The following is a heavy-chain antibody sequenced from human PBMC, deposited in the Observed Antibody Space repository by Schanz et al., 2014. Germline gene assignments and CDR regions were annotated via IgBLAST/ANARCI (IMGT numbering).Heavy chain of an antibody. J-gene: IGHJ6*02. D-gene: IGHD3-3*01. V-gene: IGHV4-4*02. Sequence: QVQLQESGPGLLKPSGTLSLTCAVSGASISSNNWWTWVRQSPGKGLDWIGEIFHTGSTKYNPSLKSRVTVSVDKPKNQFSLKLNTVTAADTATYYCAREMGRRFFDYNYGMDVWGQGTSVTVS. CDR1: GASISSNNW. CDR2: IFHTGST. CDR3: AREMGRRFFDYNYGMDV.